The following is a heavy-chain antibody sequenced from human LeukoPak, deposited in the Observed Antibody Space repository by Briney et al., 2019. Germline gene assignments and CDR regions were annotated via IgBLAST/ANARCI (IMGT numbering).Heavy chain of an antibody. Sequence: SETLSLTCTVSGGSLSSYYWSWIRQPPGKGLEWIGYIYYSGSTNYNPSLKSRVTISVDTSKNQSSLKLSSVTAADTAVYYCARQEGSYDYVWGSYRLGLSYALDIWGQGTMVTVSS. CDR1: GGSLSSYY. CDR3: ARQEGSYDYVWGSYRLGLSYALDI. D-gene: IGHD3-16*02. V-gene: IGHV4-59*08. J-gene: IGHJ3*02. CDR2: IYYSGST.